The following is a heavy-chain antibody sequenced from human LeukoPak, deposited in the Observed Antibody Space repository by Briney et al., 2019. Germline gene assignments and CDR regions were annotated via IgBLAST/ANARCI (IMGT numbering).Heavy chain of an antibody. CDR1: GYTVTAYY. CDR3: ARYKEGSFLGMDV. V-gene: IGHV1-18*04. D-gene: IGHD1-14*01. Sequence: GASVKVSCETFGYTVTAYYIHWVRQAPGQGLEWMGWISAYNGNTNYAQKLQGRVTMTTDTSTSTAYMELRSLRSDDTAVYYCARYKEGSFLGMDVWGQGTTVTVSS. CDR2: ISAYNGNT. J-gene: IGHJ6*02.